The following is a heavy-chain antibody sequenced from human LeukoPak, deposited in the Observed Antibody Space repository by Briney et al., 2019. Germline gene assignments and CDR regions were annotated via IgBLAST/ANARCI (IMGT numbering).Heavy chain of an antibody. D-gene: IGHD2-2*01. V-gene: IGHV5-51*01. CDR3: ARPQDGCSSTTCSFDY. J-gene: IGHJ4*02. CDR1: GYSFTTYW. Sequence: GESLKISCKGSGYSFTTYWIAWVRQMPGKGLEWMGIIYPSDSDTRYSPSFQGQVTISADRSISTAYLQWSSLKASDTAMYYCARPQDGCSSTTCSFDYWGQGTLVTVSS. CDR2: IYPSDSDT.